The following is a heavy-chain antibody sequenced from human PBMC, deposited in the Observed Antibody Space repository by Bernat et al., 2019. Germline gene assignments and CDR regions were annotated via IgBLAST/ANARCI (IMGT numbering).Heavy chain of an antibody. CDR2: IWYDGSNK. Sequence: QVQLVESGGGVVQPGRSLRLSYAASGFTFSSYGMHWVRQAPGKGLEWVAVIWYDGSNKYYADSVKGRFTISRDNSKNTLYLQMNSLRAEDTAVYYCARGDDYGDFTGYWGQGTLVTVSS. D-gene: IGHD4-17*01. V-gene: IGHV3-33*01. J-gene: IGHJ4*02. CDR1: GFTFSSYG. CDR3: ARGDDYGDFTGY.